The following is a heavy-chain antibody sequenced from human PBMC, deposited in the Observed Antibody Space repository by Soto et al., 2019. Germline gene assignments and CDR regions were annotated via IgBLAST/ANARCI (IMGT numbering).Heavy chain of an antibody. J-gene: IGHJ5*02. Sequence: XTLSLTCAISGDSVSSNSAAWNCLRQSPSRGLEWLGRTYYRSKWYNDYAVSVKSRITINPDTSKNQFSLQLNSVNPEDTAVYYCAREQLESLVKFDPWGQGTLVTVSS. V-gene: IGHV6-1*01. CDR2: TYYRSKWYN. CDR3: AREQLESLVKFDP. CDR1: GDSVSSNSAA. D-gene: IGHD1-1*01.